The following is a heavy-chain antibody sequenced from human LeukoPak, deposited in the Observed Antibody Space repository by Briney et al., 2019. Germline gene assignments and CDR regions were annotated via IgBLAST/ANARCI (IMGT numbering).Heavy chain of an antibody. D-gene: IGHD3-22*01. CDR2: ISYDGRNK. CDR1: GFTFSSYG. V-gene: IGHV3-30*18. Sequence: GGSLRLSCAASGFTFSSYGMHWVRQAPGKGLEWVAVISYDGRNKYYAGSVKGRFTISRDNSKNTLYLQMNSLRAEDTAVYFCAKNHFDSSGSYSDSWGQGVLVTVSS. J-gene: IGHJ4*02. CDR3: AKNHFDSSGSYSDS.